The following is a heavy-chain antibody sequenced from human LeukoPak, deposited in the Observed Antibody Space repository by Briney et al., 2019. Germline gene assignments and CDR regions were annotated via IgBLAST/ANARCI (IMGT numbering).Heavy chain of an antibody. J-gene: IGHJ6*02. CDR1: GGSISSGGYS. Sequence: SETLSLTCTVSGGSISSGGYSWSWIRQHPGKGLEWIGYIYYSGSTYYNPSLKSRVTISVDTSKNQFSLKLSSVTAADSAVYYCARCNRNVFTMIVASLDVWGQGTTVTVSS. CDR3: ARCNRNVFTMIVASLDV. D-gene: IGHD3-22*01. V-gene: IGHV4-31*03. CDR2: IYYSGST.